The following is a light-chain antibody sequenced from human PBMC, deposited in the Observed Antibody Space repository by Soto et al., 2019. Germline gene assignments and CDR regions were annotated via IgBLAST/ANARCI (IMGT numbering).Light chain of an antibody. Sequence: EIVMTQSPATLSVSPGERATLSCRASQSVSNNLAWYQQKPGQAPRLLIYFASTRATGIPARFSGSGSGTEFTLTISSLQSEDFAVYSCQQYNNWPLTFGGGTKVETK. CDR2: FAS. CDR1: QSVSNN. J-gene: IGKJ4*01. V-gene: IGKV3-15*01. CDR3: QQYNNWPLT.